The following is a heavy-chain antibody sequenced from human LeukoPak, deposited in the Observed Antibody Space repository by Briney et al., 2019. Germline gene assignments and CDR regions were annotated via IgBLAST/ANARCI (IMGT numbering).Heavy chain of an antibody. V-gene: IGHV3-30*18. CDR2: VSYDAHTE. J-gene: IGHJ6*02. Sequence: GGSLRLSCSASGFAFNKFGMHWVRQAPGKGLEWVAVVSYDAHTEDYVESVRGRFTISRVNPKSTLYLQMSSLRPADTAVYHCVKGKWEENQYFHCLAGWGQGTTVIVSS. D-gene: IGHD1-26*01. CDR1: GFAFNKFG. CDR3: VKGKWEENQYFHCLAG.